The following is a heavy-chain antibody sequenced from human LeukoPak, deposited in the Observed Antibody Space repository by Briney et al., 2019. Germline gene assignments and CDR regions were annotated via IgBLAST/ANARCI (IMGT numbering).Heavy chain of an antibody. CDR2: INPNSGGT. V-gene: IGHV1-2*02. CDR1: GYTFTGYY. D-gene: IGHD3-22*01. CDR3: ARMYYYDSSGYYFDY. Sequence: ASVKVSCKASGYTFTGYYMHWVRQAPGQGLEWMGWINPNSGGTNYAQKFQGRVTMTRDTSISTAYMELSRLRSDDTAVYYCARMYYYDSSGYYFDYWGQGTLVTVSS. J-gene: IGHJ4*02.